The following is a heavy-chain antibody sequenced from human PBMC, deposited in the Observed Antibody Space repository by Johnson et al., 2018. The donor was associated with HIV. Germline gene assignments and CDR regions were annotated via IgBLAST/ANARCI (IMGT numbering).Heavy chain of an antibody. J-gene: IGHJ3*02. D-gene: IGHD2-15*01. CDR2: ISSSGSTI. CDR3: ARSKDCSGGSCPDGFDI. Sequence: QMLLVESGGGVVRPGGSLRLSCAASGFTFEDYDMSWVRQPPGKGLEWVSYISSSGSTIYSADSMQGRFTNSRDNAKNSLYLQMNSLRAEDTALYYCARSKDCSGGSCPDGFDIWGQGTMVIVSS. CDR1: GFTFEDYD. V-gene: IGHV3-11*04.